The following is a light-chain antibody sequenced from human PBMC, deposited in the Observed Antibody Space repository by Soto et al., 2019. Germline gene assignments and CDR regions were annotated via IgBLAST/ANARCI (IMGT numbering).Light chain of an antibody. V-gene: IGLV2-11*01. CDR2: DVT. J-gene: IGLJ1*01. CDR3: CSYAGDFYV. CDR1: TSDVGIYDY. Sequence: QSVLTQPRSVSGSPGQSVAISCTGTTSDVGIYDYVSWYQQHPGKAPELIIFDVTKRPSGVPDRFSGSKSGNTASLTISGLQAEDEADYFCCSYAGDFYVFGSGTKVTVL.